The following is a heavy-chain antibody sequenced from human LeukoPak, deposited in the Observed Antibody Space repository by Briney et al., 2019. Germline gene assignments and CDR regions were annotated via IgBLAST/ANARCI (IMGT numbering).Heavy chain of an antibody. V-gene: IGHV1-69*13. CDR3: ARDPSRVDFWSGYHTNWFDP. J-gene: IGHJ5*02. D-gene: IGHD3-3*01. Sequence: GASVKVSCKASGGTFSSYAISWVRQAPGQGLEWMGGIIPIFGTANYAQKFQGRVTITADESTSTAYMELSSLRSEDTAVYYCARDPSRVDFWSGYHTNWFDPWGQGTLVTVSS. CDR2: IIPIFGTA. CDR1: GGTFSSYA.